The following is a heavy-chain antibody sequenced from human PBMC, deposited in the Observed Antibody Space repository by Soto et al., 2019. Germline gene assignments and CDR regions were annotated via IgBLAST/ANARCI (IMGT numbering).Heavy chain of an antibody. CDR2: ITWNSGNI. J-gene: IGHJ6*03. CDR1: GFTFDDYA. V-gene: IGHV3-9*01. D-gene: IGHD2-2*01. CDR3: AKDAKDVVVIPAAIPVGDYYHYMDV. Sequence: EVQLVESGGGLVQPGRSLRLSCAASGFTFDDYAMHWVRQAPGKGLEWVSGITWNSGNIDYADSVRGRFTISRDNAKNSRYLRMARLRVGDTALYYCAKDAKDVVVIPAAIPVGDYYHYMDVWGKGTTVTVSS.